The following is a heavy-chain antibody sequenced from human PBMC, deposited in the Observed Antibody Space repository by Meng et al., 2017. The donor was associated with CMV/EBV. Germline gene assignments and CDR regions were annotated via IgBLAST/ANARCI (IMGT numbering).Heavy chain of an antibody. Sequence: GESLKISCAASGFTFSSYWMSCVRQAPGKGLEWVANIKQDGSEKYYVDSVKGRFTISRDNAKNSLYLQMNSLRAEDTAVYCCARLSRLLPPYYYYGMDVWGQGTTVTVSS. CDR2: IKQDGSEK. D-gene: IGHD2-15*01. V-gene: IGHV3-7*01. CDR1: GFTFSSYW. J-gene: IGHJ6*02. CDR3: ARLSRLLPPYYYYGMDV.